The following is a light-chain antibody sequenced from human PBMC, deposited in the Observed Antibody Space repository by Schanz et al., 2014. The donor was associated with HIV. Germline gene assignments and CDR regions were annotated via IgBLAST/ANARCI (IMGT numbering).Light chain of an antibody. CDR1: TSNIGDNY. V-gene: IGLV1-47*01. Sequence: QSVLTQPPSASGTPGQRVTISCSGTTSNIGDNYVYWYQQFPGTAPRVLIYRNNERPSGVPDRISGSKSGTSASLAISGLQSEDDADYYCAAWDDSLNGVIFGGGTKLTVL. CDR3: AAWDDSLNGVI. J-gene: IGLJ2*01. CDR2: RNN.